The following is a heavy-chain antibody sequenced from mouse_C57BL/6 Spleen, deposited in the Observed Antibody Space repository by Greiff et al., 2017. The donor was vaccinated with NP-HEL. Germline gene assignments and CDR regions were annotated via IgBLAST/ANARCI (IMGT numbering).Heavy chain of an antibody. V-gene: IGHV5-12*01. CDR1: GFTFSDYY. Sequence: EVKLMESGGGLVQPGGSLKLSCAASGFTFSDYYMYWVRQTPEKRLEWVAYISNGGGSTYYPDTFKGRFTISRDNAKNTLYLQMSRLKSEDTAMYYCARITTDYYAMDYWGQGTSVTVSS. D-gene: IGHD1-1*01. CDR2: ISNGGGST. J-gene: IGHJ4*01. CDR3: ARITTDYYAMDY.